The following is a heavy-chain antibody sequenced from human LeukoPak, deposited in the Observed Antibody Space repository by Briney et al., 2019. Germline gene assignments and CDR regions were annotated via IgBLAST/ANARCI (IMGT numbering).Heavy chain of an antibody. CDR2: ISFDGSHK. Sequence: GGSLRLSCGTSGFTFSSYTMNWVRQAPGKGLEWVALISFDGSHKYYADYVKGRFTISRDSSKNTLYLQMNSLRAEYTALYYCAKDQDIAAASASDYWGQGTLVTVSS. J-gene: IGHJ4*02. D-gene: IGHD6-13*01. CDR3: AKDQDIAAASASDY. V-gene: IGHV3-30*18. CDR1: GFTFSSYT.